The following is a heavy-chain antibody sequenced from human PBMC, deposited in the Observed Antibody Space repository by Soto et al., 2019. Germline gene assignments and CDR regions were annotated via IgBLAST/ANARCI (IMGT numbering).Heavy chain of an antibody. J-gene: IGHJ6*02. CDR1: GFSVGDNY. V-gene: IGHV3-11*06. Sequence: QVQLVESGGGLVEPGGSLRLSCAASGFSVGDNYMTWIRQAPGKGLEWLPYSSGSGGYTNYADSVKGRFTMSRDNDKNSLFIQQDSLRAEDTAVYFCARSSGRRHVFTFDYGLDVWGQWTTVTVSS. D-gene: IGHD3-16*01. CDR2: SSGSGGYT. CDR3: ARSSGRRHVFTFDYGLDV.